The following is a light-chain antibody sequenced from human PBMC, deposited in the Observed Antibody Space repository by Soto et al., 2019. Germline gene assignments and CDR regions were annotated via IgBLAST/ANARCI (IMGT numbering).Light chain of an antibody. J-gene: IGKJ2*01. CDR3: QQYGSSPPYT. CDR2: GAT. V-gene: IGKV3-20*01. Sequence: EIVLTQSPGTLSLSPGERATLSCRASQSVSSSYLAWYQQKPGQAPRLLIYGATIRATGIPDRFSGSGSGTDFTLTISRLEPEDFAVYYCQQYGSSPPYTFGQGTKLDI. CDR1: QSVSSSY.